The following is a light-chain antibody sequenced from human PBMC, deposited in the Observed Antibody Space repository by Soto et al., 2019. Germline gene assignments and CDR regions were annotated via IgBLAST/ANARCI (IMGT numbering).Light chain of an antibody. CDR2: EVT. CDR3: GSDAGSDNYV. V-gene: IGLV2-8*01. Sequence: QSALNQPPSASGGPGQSVTISCTGYNKVVVPFNFFSSYQQHPGKAPKLIIYEVTKRPSGVPDRFSGSKSGNTASLTVSGLQADDEADYFCGSDAGSDNYVFGTGTKVTV. J-gene: IGLJ1*01. CDR1: NKVVVPFNF.